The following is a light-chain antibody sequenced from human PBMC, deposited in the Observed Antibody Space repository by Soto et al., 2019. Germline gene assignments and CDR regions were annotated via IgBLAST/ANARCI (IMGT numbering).Light chain of an antibody. Sequence: ETVMTQSPATLSLSPGERATLSCRASQSVSNNLACYQQKPSQPPSILINDASTRATGIPARFSGSGSGTEFALTISSLRSEDFAVYYCQQYHDWPPVIFGQGTRLEIK. CDR2: DAS. J-gene: IGKJ5*01. CDR1: QSVSNN. V-gene: IGKV3-15*01. CDR3: QQYHDWPPVI.